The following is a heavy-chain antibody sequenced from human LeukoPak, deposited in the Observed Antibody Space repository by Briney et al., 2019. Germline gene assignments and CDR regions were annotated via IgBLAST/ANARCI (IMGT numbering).Heavy chain of an antibody. Sequence: PGGSLRLSCAAFGFTFSSYSMNWVRQAPGKGPEWVSSISSSSSYIYYADSVKGRFTISRDNAKNSLNLQMNSLRAEDTAVYYCARAAARYDILTGQYPTDAFDIWGQGTMVTVSS. CDR2: ISSSSSYI. CDR3: ARAAARYDILTGQYPTDAFDI. CDR1: GFTFSSYS. J-gene: IGHJ3*02. D-gene: IGHD3-9*01. V-gene: IGHV3-21*01.